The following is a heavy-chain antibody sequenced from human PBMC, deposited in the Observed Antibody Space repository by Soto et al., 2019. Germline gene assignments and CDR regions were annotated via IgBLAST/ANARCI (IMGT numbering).Heavy chain of an antibody. D-gene: IGHD3-22*01. J-gene: IGHJ3*02. CDR3: AKCQYYYDSSGYYYLGAFDI. CDR2: ISYDGSNK. V-gene: IGHV3-30*18. CDR1: GLTFGGYA. Sequence: GGSLRLSCAASGLTFGGYAMHWVRQAPGKGLEWVAVISYDGSNKYYADSVKGRFTISRDNSKNTLYLQMNSLRAEDTAVYYCAKCQYYYDSSGYYYLGAFDIWGQGTMVTVSS.